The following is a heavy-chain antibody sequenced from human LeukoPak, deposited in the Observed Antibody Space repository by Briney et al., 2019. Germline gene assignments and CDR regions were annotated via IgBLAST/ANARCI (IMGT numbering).Heavy chain of an antibody. V-gene: IGHV4-34*01. CDR2: INHSGST. J-gene: IGHJ4*02. D-gene: IGHD3-9*01. Sequence: PSETLSLTCAVYGGSFSGYYWSWIRQPPGKGLEWIGEINHSGSTNYNPSLKSRVTISVDTSKNQFSLKLSSVTAADTAVYYCAIIRYFDWLLADYWGQGTLVTVSS. CDR1: GGSFSGYY. CDR3: AIIRYFDWLLADY.